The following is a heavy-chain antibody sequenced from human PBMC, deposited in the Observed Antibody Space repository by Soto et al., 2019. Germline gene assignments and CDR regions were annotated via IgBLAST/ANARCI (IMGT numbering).Heavy chain of an antibody. CDR3: VRVGSGSYSWRDP. V-gene: IGHV3-74*01. CDR2: INTEGGTT. Sequence: EVQLEESGGDLVQPGGSLRLSCTASGFIFSSYWMHWVRQAPGKGLVWVSRINTEGGTTTYAESVKGRFTISRDNARNTLYLQMNSLRPEDTALYYCVRVGSGSYSWRDPWGQGTLVTVSS. J-gene: IGHJ5*02. CDR1: GFIFSSYW. D-gene: IGHD1-26*01.